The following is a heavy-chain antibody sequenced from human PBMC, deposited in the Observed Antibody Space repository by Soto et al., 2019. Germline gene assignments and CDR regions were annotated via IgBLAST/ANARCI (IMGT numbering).Heavy chain of an antibody. Sequence: QVQLVQSGAEVKKPGASVKVSCKASGYAFGGYAISWVRQAPGQGLEWMGWVSAYSGHTDYAQNLQCRVSMTTETFTSTAYMELGSLTSDDTAVYYCARPSGSYGDYAWSLAYWGQGTLVTVSS. CDR1: GYAFGGYA. V-gene: IGHV1-18*04. J-gene: IGHJ4*02. CDR3: ARPSGSYGDYAWSLAY. CDR2: VSAYSGHT. D-gene: IGHD4-17*01.